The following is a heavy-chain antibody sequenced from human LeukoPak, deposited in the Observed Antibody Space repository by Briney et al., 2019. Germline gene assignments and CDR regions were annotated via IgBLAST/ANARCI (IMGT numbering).Heavy chain of an antibody. J-gene: IGHJ4*01. Sequence: ASVKVSCKASGYTFTNYAMQWVRQAPGQRLEWMGWINAGDGKTRYSQKFQGRVTITRDTSASTAYMELSSLRSEDTAVYYCARRRLFGTKGGFLFELWGQGTLVNGFS. V-gene: IGHV1-3*01. CDR3: ARRRLFGTKGGFLFEL. CDR1: GYTFTNYA. D-gene: IGHD3-10*02. CDR2: INAGDGKT.